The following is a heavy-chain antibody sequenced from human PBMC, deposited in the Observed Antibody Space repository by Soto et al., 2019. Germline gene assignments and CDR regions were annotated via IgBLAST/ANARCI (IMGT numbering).Heavy chain of an antibody. Sequence: VQLVESGGGVVQPGRSLRLSCAASGFTFSDYAMHWVRQAPGKGLEWVAVVSHDGRNTHYADSVKGRFTISRDSSKNTVSLEITSLRAEDTAVYYCAKGGRQWLVTSDFNYWGQGALVPVSS. V-gene: IGHV3-30*18. CDR3: AKGGRQWLVTSDFNY. CDR2: VSHDGRNT. D-gene: IGHD6-19*01. J-gene: IGHJ4*02. CDR1: GFTFSDYA.